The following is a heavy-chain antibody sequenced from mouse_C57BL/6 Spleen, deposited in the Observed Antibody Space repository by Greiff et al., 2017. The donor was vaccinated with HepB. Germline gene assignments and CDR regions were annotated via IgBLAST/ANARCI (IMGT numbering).Heavy chain of an antibody. V-gene: IGHV5-4*01. CDR3: ARRARDYDGGGFDY. CDR1: GFTFSSYA. Sequence: VQLKESGGGLVKPGGSLKLSCAASGFTFSSYAMSWVRQTPEKRLEWVATISDGGSYTYYPDNVKGRFTISRDNAKNNLYLQMSHLKSEDTAMYYCARRARDYDGGGFDYWGQGTTLTVSS. CDR2: ISDGGSYT. D-gene: IGHD2-4*01. J-gene: IGHJ2*01.